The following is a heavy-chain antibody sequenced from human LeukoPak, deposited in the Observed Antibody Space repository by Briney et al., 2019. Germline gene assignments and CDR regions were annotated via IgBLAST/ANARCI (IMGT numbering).Heavy chain of an antibody. CDR1: GGSISSSSYY. Sequence: PSETLSLTCTVSGGSISSSSYYWGWIRQPPGKGLEWIGSIYYSGSTYYNPSLKSRVTITVDTSKNQFPLKQSSVTAADTAVYYCARMDIVVVTAIPHAFDIWGQGTMVTVSS. CDR3: ARMDIVVVTAIPHAFDI. CDR2: IYYSGST. V-gene: IGHV4-39*06. D-gene: IGHD2-21*02. J-gene: IGHJ3*02.